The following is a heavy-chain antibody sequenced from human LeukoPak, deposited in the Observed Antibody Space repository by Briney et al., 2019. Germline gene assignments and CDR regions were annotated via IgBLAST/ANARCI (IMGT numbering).Heavy chain of an antibody. V-gene: IGHV3-49*04. CDR1: GFTFGDFA. CDR2: IRSKAYGGTT. J-gene: IGHJ4*02. CDR3: TRGFSSWPYYFDY. Sequence: GGSLRLSCTASGFTFGDFALSWVRQAPGKGLEWVGFIRSKAYGGTTDYAASVKGRFTISRDDSKSITYLQMNSLKTEDTAVYYRTRGFSSWPYYFDYWGQGTLVTVSS. D-gene: IGHD6-13*01.